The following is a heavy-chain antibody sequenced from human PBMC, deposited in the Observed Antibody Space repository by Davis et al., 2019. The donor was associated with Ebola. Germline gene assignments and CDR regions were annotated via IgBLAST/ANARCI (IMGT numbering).Heavy chain of an antibody. J-gene: IGHJ4*02. Sequence: PGGSLRLSCAASGFIFNTYNMYWVRQAPGKGLECVSSITSSSSYTYYADSVSGRFTISRDNDKNSLYLQMNSLKAEDTAVYYCAKGGFSYGYADHWGQGSLVTVSS. CDR3: AKGGFSYGYADH. D-gene: IGHD5-18*01. CDR2: ITSSSSYT. V-gene: IGHV3-21*01. CDR1: GFIFNTYN.